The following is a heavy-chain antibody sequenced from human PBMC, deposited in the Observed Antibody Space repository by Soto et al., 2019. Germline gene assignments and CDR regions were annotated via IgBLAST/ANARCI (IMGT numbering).Heavy chain of an antibody. J-gene: IGHJ6*02. V-gene: IGHV4-31*03. Sequence: PSETLSLTCTVSGGSISSGGYYWSWIRQHPGKGLEWIGYIYYSGNTYYNPSLKSRVTISVDRSKNQFSLKLSSVTAADTAVYYCACIFSSVYSYGFYYYGMDFWGQGTTVTVSS. CDR2: IYYSGNT. CDR1: GGSISSGGYY. CDR3: ACIFSSVYSYGFYYYGMDF. D-gene: IGHD5-18*01.